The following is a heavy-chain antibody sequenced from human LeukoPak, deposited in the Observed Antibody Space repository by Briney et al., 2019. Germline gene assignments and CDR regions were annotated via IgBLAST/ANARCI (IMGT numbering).Heavy chain of an antibody. CDR1: GGSISSGDYY. CDR2: IYWDDDK. J-gene: IGHJ4*02. CDR3: AHNRGLWFGEPYFDY. Sequence: TLSLTCTVSGGSISSGDYYWSWIRQPPGKGLEWLALIYWDDDKRYSPSLKSRLTITKDTSKNQVVLTMTNMDPVDTATYYCAHNRGLWFGEPYFDYWGQGTLVTVSS. V-gene: IGHV2-5*08. D-gene: IGHD3-10*01.